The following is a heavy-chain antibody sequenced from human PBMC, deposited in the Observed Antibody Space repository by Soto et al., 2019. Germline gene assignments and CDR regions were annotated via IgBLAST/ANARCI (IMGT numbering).Heavy chain of an antibody. CDR1: GFTFSSYA. CDR3: ASLLWRNGHHRGYSDF. V-gene: IGHV3-30-3*01. J-gene: IGHJ2*01. CDR2: ISYDGSNK. D-gene: IGHD2-15*01. Sequence: GGSLRLSCAASGFTFSSYAMHWVRQAPGKGLEWVAVISYDGSNKYYADSVKGRFTISRDNSKNTLYLQMNSLRAEDTAVYYCASLLWRNGHHRGYSDFSGSGILVTVS.